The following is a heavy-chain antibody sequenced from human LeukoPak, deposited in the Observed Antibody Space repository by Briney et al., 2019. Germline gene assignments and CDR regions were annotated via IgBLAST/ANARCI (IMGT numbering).Heavy chain of an antibody. V-gene: IGHV4-38-2*02. Sequence: SETLSLTCTVSGYSISSGHYWGWIRQPPGKGLEWIGSIYHSGSTYYNPSLKSRVTISVDTSKNQFSLKLSSVTAADTAVYYCARSSTTAEVDYWGQGTLVTVS. D-gene: IGHD1-14*01. CDR2: IYHSGST. CDR3: ARSSTTAEVDY. J-gene: IGHJ4*02. CDR1: GYSISSGHY.